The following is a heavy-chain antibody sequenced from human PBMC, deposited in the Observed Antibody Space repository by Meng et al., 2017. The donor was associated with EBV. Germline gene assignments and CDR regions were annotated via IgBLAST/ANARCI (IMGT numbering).Heavy chain of an antibody. J-gene: IGHJ4*02. CDR3: AHIIAARPFDY. D-gene: IGHD6-6*01. CDR2: IDWDDDK. Sequence: TLTAYGTMLLNPTQTLTLTWTFSGFSPSTRGVGVGWIRQPPGKALEWLALIDWDDDKRYSPSLKSRLTITKDTSKNQVVLTMTNMDPVDAATYYCAHIIAARPFDYWGQGTLVTVSS. CDR1: GFSPSTRGVG. V-gene: IGHV2-5*02.